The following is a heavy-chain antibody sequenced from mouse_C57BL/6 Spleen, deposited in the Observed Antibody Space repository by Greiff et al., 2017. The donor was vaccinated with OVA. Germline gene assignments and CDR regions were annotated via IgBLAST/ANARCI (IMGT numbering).Heavy chain of an antibody. J-gene: IGHJ4*01. Sequence: QVQLQQSGPELVKPGASVQISCKASGYAFSSSWTNWVKQRPGKGIEWIGRIYPGDGVTNYNGKFKGKATLTADKSSSTAYMQLSRLTSEDSAVYVCARGSKGAMDYWGQVTSVTVSS. CDR1: GYAFSSSW. CDR3: ARGSKGAMDY. V-gene: IGHV1-82*01. D-gene: IGHD2-5*01. CDR2: IYPGDGVT.